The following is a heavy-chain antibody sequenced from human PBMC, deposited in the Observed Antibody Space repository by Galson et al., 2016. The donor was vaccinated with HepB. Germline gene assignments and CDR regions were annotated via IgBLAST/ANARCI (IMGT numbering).Heavy chain of an antibody. V-gene: IGHV3-48*01. CDR2: IGSSGSIV. Sequence: SLRLSCAASGFTFSSYSMNWARQAPGRGLEWVSYIGSSGSIVYYADSVKGRFTISRDNSKKTLSLQMNSLRVEDTAVYYCAKDLEVGDITYFFDYWGRGTLVTVSS. CDR1: GFTFSSYS. J-gene: IGHJ4*02. D-gene: IGHD2-2*01. CDR3: AKDLEVGDITYFFDY.